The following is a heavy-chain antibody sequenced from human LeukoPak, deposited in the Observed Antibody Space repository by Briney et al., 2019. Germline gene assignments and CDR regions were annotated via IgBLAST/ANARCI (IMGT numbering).Heavy chain of an antibody. J-gene: IGHJ6*02. D-gene: IGHD2-8*02. Sequence: SDTVSCMVSGYTLNELSMHGVRPAPGKGLAWMGGFDPEDGETIYAQKFQGRVTMTEDTSTDTACMELSSLRSEDTAVYYCAKVLGNYYGMDVWGQGTTVTVSS. CDR3: AKVLGNYYGMDV. CDR2: FDPEDGET. CDR1: GYTLNELS. V-gene: IGHV1-24*01.